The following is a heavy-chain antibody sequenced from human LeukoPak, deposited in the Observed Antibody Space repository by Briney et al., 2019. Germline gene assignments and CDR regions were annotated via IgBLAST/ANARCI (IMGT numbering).Heavy chain of an antibody. J-gene: IGHJ4*02. D-gene: IGHD3-22*01. CDR3: ARVSPDNYYDSSGYYYGFDY. CDR2: IYYSGST. V-gene: IGHV4-59*01. Sequence: SETLSLTCTVSGGSISSYFWSWIRRPPGKGLEWIGYIYYSGSTNYNPSLKSRVTISVDTSKNQFSLKLSSVTAADTAVYYCARVSPDNYYDSSGYYYGFDYWGQGTLVTVSS. CDR1: GGSISSYF.